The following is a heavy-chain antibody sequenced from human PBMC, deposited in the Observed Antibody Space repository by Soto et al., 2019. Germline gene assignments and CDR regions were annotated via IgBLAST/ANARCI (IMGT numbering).Heavy chain of an antibody. J-gene: IGHJ5*02. Sequence: QVQLVQSGAEVKKPGASVKVSCKASGYTFTDYYMHWVRLAPGQGLEWMGWINPNSGGTNYAQKFQGWVTMTRDTSISTACMELSRLTSDDTAVYYCARARRIMTTVTVGNWFDPWGQGTLVTVSS. CDR2: INPNSGGT. CDR1: GYTFTDYY. V-gene: IGHV1-2*04. CDR3: ARARRIMTTVTVGNWFDP. D-gene: IGHD4-17*01.